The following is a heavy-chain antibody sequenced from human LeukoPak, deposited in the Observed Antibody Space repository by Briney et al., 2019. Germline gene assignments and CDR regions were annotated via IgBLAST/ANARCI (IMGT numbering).Heavy chain of an antibody. J-gene: IGHJ4*02. Sequence: ASQTLSLTCTVSGGSISSGGYYWSWIRQPPGKGLEWIGYISYTGTTNYNPSLQSRVTISVDTSKNQLSLRVTSMTAADMAVYCARDTSGYYGRYESWGQGILVTVSS. CDR3: ARDTSGYYGRYES. D-gene: IGHD3-3*01. CDR2: ISYTGTT. CDR1: GGSISSGGYY. V-gene: IGHV4-61*08.